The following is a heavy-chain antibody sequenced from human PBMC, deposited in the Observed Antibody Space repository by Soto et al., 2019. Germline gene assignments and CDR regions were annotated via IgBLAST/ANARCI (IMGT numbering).Heavy chain of an antibody. J-gene: IGHJ4*02. CDR1: GGSFSGYY. Sequence: XGTLSLTCAVYGGSFSGYYWSWIRQPPGKGLEWIGEINHSGSTNYNPSLKSRVTISVDTSKNQFSLKLSSVTAADTAVYYCARGGFGYSSSRAPRDYWGQGTLVTV. CDR3: ARGGFGYSSSRAPRDY. D-gene: IGHD6-6*01. CDR2: INHSGST. V-gene: IGHV4-34*01.